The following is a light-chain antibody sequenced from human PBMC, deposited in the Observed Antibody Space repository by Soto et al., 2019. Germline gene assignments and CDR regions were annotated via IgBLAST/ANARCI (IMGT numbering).Light chain of an antibody. CDR2: EVS. V-gene: IGLV2-18*02. CDR1: SSDVGSSNR. J-gene: IGLJ2*01. CDR3: SSYTSSSTYVL. Sequence: QSALTQPPSVSGSAGQSVTISCTGTSSDVGSSNRVSWYQQPPGTPPKFMIYEVSNRPSGVPDRFSGSKSGNTASLTISGLQAEDKAEYYCSSYTSSSTYVLFGGGTKLTVL.